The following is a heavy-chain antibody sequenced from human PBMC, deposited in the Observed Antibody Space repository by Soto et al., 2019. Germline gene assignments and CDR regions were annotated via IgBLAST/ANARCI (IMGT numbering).Heavy chain of an antibody. D-gene: IGHD2-15*01. Sequence: GGSLRLSCAASGFTFSSYGMHWVRQAPGKGLEWVAVIWHDGSEKYFGESVKGRFTISRDDSKNTLYLQMNSLTVEDTAIYYCARDSRRDRSTHYLDYWGQGTLVTVSS. V-gene: IGHV3-33*01. CDR3: ARDSRRDRSTHYLDY. CDR2: IWHDGSEK. J-gene: IGHJ4*02. CDR1: GFTFSSYG.